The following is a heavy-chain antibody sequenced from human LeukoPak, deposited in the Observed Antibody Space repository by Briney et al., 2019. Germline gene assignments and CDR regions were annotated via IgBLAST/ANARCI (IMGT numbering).Heavy chain of an antibody. CDR1: GFTLSSYA. Sequence: GGALRLSCAASGFTLSSYAMSWVRQAPGKGLEWVSAISGSGGSTYYADSVKGRFTISRDNSKNTLYLQMNSLRAEDTAVYYCAKVGSQQQLPEFDYWGQGTLVTVSS. CDR3: AKVGSQQQLPEFDY. V-gene: IGHV3-23*01. J-gene: IGHJ4*02. CDR2: ISGSGGST. D-gene: IGHD6-13*01.